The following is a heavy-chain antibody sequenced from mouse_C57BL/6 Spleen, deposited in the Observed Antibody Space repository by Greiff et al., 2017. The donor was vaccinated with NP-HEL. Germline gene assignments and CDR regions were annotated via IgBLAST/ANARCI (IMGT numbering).Heavy chain of an antibody. J-gene: IGHJ4*01. CDR3: ARWAGSSYNYAMDY. Sequence: EVHLVESGGGLVQPGGSLSLSCAASGFTFTDYYMSWVRQPPGKALEWLGFIRNKANGYTSEYSASVKGRFTISRDNSQSIIYLQMNALRAEDSATYYCARWAGSSYNYAMDYWGQGTSVTVSS. D-gene: IGHD1-1*01. CDR2: IRNKANGYTS. V-gene: IGHV7-3*01. CDR1: GFTFTDYY.